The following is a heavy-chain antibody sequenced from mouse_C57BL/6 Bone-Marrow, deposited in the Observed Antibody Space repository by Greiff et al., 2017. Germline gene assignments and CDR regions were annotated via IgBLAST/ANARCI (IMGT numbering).Heavy chain of an antibody. D-gene: IGHD2-3*01. J-gene: IGHJ4*01. CDR1: GYTFTSYD. Sequence: VQRVESGPELVKPGASVKLSCKASGYTFTSYDINWVKQRPGQGLEWIGWIYPRDGSTKYNEKFKGKATLTVDTSSSTAYMELHSLTSEDSAVYFCAFDGYYGMDYWGQGTSVTVSS. CDR2: IYPRDGST. V-gene: IGHV1-85*01. CDR3: AFDGYYGMDY.